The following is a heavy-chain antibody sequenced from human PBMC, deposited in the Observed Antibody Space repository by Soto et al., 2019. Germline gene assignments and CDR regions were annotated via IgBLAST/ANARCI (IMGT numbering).Heavy chain of an antibody. D-gene: IGHD5-18*01. CDR2: ISYDGSNE. CDR1: GFTFSNSA. J-gene: IGHJ4*02. V-gene: IGHV3-30-3*01. CDR3: ARENVLSYVDTAMVDYFDY. Sequence: QVQLVESGGGVVQPGKSLRLSCAASGFTFSNSAMHWVRQAPGKGLEWVAVISYDGSNEYYADSVKGRFTISRDNSKTTLYLQMNNLRAEDTAVYYCARENVLSYVDTAMVDYFDYWGQGTLVTVSS.